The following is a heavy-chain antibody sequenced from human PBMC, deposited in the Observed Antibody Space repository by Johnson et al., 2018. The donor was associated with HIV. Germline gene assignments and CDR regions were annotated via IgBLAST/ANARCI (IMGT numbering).Heavy chain of an antibody. V-gene: IGHV3-30*02. Sequence: QVQLVESGGGLVQPGGSLRLSCAASGFTFSSYGMHWVRQAPGKGLEWVAFIRYDGSNKYYADSVKGRFTISRDNSKNTLYLQMNSLRGEDTAVYYCAKDTIEAAALGAFDIWGQGTMVTVSS. CDR1: GFTFSSYG. J-gene: IGHJ3*02. D-gene: IGHD6-13*01. CDR2: IRYDGSNK. CDR3: AKDTIEAAALGAFDI.